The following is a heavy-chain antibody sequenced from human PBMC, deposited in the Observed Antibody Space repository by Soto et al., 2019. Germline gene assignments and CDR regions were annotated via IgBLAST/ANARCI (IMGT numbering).Heavy chain of an antibody. CDR2: ITNNGGST. Sequence: GGSLRLSCSASGFTFSNYAMHWVRQAPGTGLEYVSAITNNGGSTYYADSVKGRFTISRDNSKNTVYLQMSSLRAEDTAVYYCAADVGGYIYGLARHWGPGTLVTVSS. CDR1: GFTFSNYA. J-gene: IGHJ4*02. CDR3: AADVGGYIYGLARH. D-gene: IGHD4-17*01. V-gene: IGHV3-64D*06.